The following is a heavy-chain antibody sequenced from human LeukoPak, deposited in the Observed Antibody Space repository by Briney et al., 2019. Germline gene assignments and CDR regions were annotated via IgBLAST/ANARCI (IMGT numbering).Heavy chain of an antibody. V-gene: IGHV3-30*02. CDR1: GFTFSSYG. CDR3: AKPNYYGSEVKPFDP. D-gene: IGHD3-10*01. CDR2: IRYDGSNK. J-gene: IGHJ5*02. Sequence: PGGSLRLSCAASGFTFSSYGMHWVRQAPGKGLEWVAFIRYDGSNKYYADSVKGRFTISRDNSKNTLYLQMNSLRAEDTAVYYCAKPNYYGSEVKPFDPWGQGTLVTVSS.